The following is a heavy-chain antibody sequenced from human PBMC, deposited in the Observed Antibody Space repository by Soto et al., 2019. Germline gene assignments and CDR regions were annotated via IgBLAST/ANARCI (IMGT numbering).Heavy chain of an antibody. J-gene: IGHJ2*01. D-gene: IGHD5-18*01. CDR1: GVSACRYF. CDR3: ARGGVAANDTDSYYWYX. Sequence: SETLCVTCYVSGVSACRYFWTWIRQPPGKGLEWLSYIYDSGSSKYNPSLKSRAIVSVDTSKNQVSLRLDSLTGAYTAVYYCARGGVAANDTDSYYWYX. V-gene: IGHV4-59*02. CDR2: IYDSGSS.